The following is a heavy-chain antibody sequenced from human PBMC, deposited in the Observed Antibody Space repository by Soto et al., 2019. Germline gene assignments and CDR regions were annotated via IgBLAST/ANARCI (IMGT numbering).Heavy chain of an antibody. CDR3: ARGGYGY. CDR1: GFTFSNSW. J-gene: IGHJ4*02. CDR2: IKQDGSAK. D-gene: IGHD5-12*01. V-gene: IGHV3-7*04. Sequence: EVQLVESGGGLVQPGGSLRLSCAVSGFTFSNSWMNWVRQAPGKGLEWVATIKQDGSAKYYVDSVKGRFTISRDNAKNSLYLQMSSQRADDAAVYYCARGGYGYWGQGTPVTVSS.